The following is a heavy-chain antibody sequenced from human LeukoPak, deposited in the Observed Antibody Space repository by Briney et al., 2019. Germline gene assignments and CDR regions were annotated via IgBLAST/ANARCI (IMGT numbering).Heavy chain of an antibody. CDR2: IWYDGSNK. CDR3: AREDIVVVPAAMDYYYYYGMDV. Sequence: GGSLRLSCAASGFTFSSYGMHWVRQAPGKGLEWVAVIWYDGSNKYYADSVKGRFTISRDNPKNTLYLQMNSLRAEDTAVYYCAREDIVVVPAAMDYYYYYGMDVWGKGTTVTVSS. CDR1: GFTFSSYG. J-gene: IGHJ6*04. D-gene: IGHD2-2*01. V-gene: IGHV3-33*01.